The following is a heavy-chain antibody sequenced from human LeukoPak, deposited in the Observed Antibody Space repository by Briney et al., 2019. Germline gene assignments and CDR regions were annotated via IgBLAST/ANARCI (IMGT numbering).Heavy chain of an antibody. V-gene: IGHV1-2*06. CDR1: GYTFTGYY. D-gene: IGHD3-16*01. J-gene: IGHJ4*02. CDR3: ARWGPLRLPGGY. CDR2: INPNSGGT. Sequence: ASVKVSCKASGYTFTGYYMHWVRQAPGQGLEWMGRINPNSGGTNYAQKFQGRVTMTRDTSISTVNMELSRLKSDDTAVYYCARWGPLRLPGGYWGQGTLVTVSS.